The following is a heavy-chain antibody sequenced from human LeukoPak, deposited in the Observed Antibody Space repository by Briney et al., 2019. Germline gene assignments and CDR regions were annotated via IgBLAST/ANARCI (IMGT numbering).Heavy chain of an antibody. CDR2: MNPNSGNT. CDR1: GYTFTTYD. J-gene: IGHJ6*03. Sequence: GASVKVSCKASGYTFTTYDINWVRQATGQGLEWMGWMNPNSGNTGYAQKFQGRVTITRDTSASTAYMELSSLRSEDTAVYYCATGPYEGYCSGGSCYSGYYYMDVWGKGTTVTVSS. CDR3: ATGPYEGYCSGGSCYSGYYYMDV. D-gene: IGHD2-15*01. V-gene: IGHV1-8*01.